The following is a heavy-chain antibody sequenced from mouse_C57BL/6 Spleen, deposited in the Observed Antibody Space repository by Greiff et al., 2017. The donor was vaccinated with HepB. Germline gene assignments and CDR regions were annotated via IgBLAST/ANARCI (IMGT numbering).Heavy chain of an antibody. CDR1: GYTFTSYW. CDR2: IDPSDSYT. D-gene: IGHD1-1*01. Sequence: QVQLQQSGAELVKPGASVKLSCKASGYTFTSYWMQWVKQRPGQGLEWIGEIDPSDSYTNYNQKFKGKATLTVDTSSSTAYMQLSSLTSEDSAVYYCARFYYGSSYWFAYWGQGTLVTVSA. V-gene: IGHV1-50*01. CDR3: ARFYYGSSYWFAY. J-gene: IGHJ3*01.